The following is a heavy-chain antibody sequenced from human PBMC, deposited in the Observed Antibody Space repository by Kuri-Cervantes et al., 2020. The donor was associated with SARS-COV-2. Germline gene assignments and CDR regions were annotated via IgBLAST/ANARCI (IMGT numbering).Heavy chain of an antibody. CDR3: ARGPLPYDILTGYPMDYYYYMDV. J-gene: IGHJ6*03. Sequence: ASVKVSCKASGYTFTSYDINWVRQAPGQGLEWMGWINPNSGGTNYAQKFQGRVTMTRDTSISTAYMELSRLRSDDTAVYYCARGPLPYDILTGYPMDYYYYMDVWGKGTTVTVSS. V-gene: IGHV1-2*02. CDR1: GYTFTSYD. CDR2: INPNSGGT. D-gene: IGHD3-9*01.